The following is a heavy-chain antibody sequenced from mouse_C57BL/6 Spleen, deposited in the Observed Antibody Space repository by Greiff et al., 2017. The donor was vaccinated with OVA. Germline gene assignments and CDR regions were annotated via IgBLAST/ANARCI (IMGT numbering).Heavy chain of an antibody. J-gene: IGHJ2*01. D-gene: IGHD2-3*01. CDR3: ARCDDGYYFDY. Sequence: VKLMESGAELVRPGTSVKMSCKASGYTFTNYWIGWAKQRPGHGLEWIGDIYPGGGYTNYNEKFKGKATLTADKSSSTAYMQFSSLTSEDSAIYYCARCDDGYYFDYWGQGTTLTVSS. CDR1: GYTFTNYW. CDR2: IYPGGGYT. V-gene: IGHV1-63*01.